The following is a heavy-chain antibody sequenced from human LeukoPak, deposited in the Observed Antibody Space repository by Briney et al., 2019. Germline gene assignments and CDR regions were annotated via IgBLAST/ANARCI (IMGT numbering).Heavy chain of an antibody. J-gene: IGHJ4*02. CDR2: IKEDGSVK. V-gene: IGHV3-7*03. D-gene: IGHD1-26*01. CDR1: GFTFSSYA. Sequence: GGSLRLSCAASGFTFSSYAMSWVRQAPGKGLEWVANIKEDGSVKYYVDSVKGRFTISRDNTKNELYLQMSSLRADDTAVYFCARDSTWVLDYWGQGTLISVSS. CDR3: ARDSTWVLDY.